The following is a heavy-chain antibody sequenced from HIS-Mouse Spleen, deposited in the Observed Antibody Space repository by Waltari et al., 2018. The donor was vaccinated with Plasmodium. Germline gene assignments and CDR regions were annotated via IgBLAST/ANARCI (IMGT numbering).Heavy chain of an antibody. Sequence: QVQLVESGGGVVQPGRSLRLSCAASGFTFSSSGMHWFRQAPGKGRAWVAIIGYDGSTKYYADYVKGRVTSSRDNSKNTLYLQMNSLRAEDTAVYYCAKVAQGTRDAFDIWGQGTMVTVSS. V-gene: IGHV3-33*06. J-gene: IGHJ3*02. CDR2: IGYDGSTK. CDR3: AKVAQGTRDAFDI. D-gene: IGHD2-8*01. CDR1: GFTFSSSG.